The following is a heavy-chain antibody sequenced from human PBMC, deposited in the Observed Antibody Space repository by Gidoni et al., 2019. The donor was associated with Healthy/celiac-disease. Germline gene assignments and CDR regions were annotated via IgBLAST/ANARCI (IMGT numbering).Heavy chain of an antibody. V-gene: IGHV1-18*01. CDR3: ARTGNSYENWFDP. Sequence: QVPPVAACAEVKKPGSSVKVSCKASGSTFTSYGNSWVRQASGQWLEWMGWISAYNANTNDAQKLQGRFTMTTDTSTSTAYMELRILRSDDTAVYYCARTGNSYENWFDPWGQGTLVTVSS. CDR2: ISAYNANT. CDR1: GSTFTSYG. J-gene: IGHJ5*02. D-gene: IGHD5-18*01.